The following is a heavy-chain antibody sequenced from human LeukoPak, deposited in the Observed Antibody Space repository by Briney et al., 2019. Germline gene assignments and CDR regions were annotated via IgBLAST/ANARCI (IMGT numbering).Heavy chain of an antibody. J-gene: IGHJ6*02. CDR2: ITPIFGTA. CDR3: ARSFTYSNPYGMDV. V-gene: IGHV1-69*13. CDR1: RDTYNSKT. Sequence: GATETVTCKATRDTYNSKTNSRQRQTPKQKPEKNRGITPIFGTANYAQKFQGRVTITADESTSTAYMELSSLRSEDTAVYYCARSFTYSNPYGMDVWGQGTTVTVSS. D-gene: IGHD2-21*01.